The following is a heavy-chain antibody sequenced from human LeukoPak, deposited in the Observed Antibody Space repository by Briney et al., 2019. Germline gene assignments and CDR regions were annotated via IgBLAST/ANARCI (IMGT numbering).Heavy chain of an antibody. D-gene: IGHD1-26*01. V-gene: IGHV5-51*01. CDR2: FYARVPDT. CDR3: ARLGIAGVTHNYFDY. J-gene: IGHJ4*02. CDR1: GYSFTKYW. Sequence: GEALKISRQCSGYSFTKYWIGWVRQMPGKGLGWRGIFYARVPDTPSPPSFQGQVTIPAAKPITPAYLQWTTLKASATAMYYCARLGIAGVTHNYFDYWGQPTLVTASS.